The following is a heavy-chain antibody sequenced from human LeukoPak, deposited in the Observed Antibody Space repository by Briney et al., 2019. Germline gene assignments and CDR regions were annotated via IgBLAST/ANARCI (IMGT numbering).Heavy chain of an antibody. CDR2: IYYSGST. J-gene: IGHJ4*02. D-gene: IGHD5-18*01. CDR3: ARGGTAMAWEDY. Sequence: PSETLSLTCTVSGGSISSGGYYWSWIRQHPGKGLEWIGYIYYSGSTYYNPSLKSRVTISVDTSKNQFSLKLSSVTAADTAVYYCARGGTAMAWEDYWGQGTLVTVSS. CDR1: GGSISSGGYY. V-gene: IGHV4-31*03.